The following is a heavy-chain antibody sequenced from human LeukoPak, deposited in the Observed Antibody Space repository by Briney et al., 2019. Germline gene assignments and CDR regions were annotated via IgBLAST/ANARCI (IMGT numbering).Heavy chain of an antibody. CDR1: GFTLSSYS. Sequence: GGSLRLSCAASGFTLSSYSMNWVRQAPGKGLEWVSAISSSSSYIYYADSVKGRFTISRDNAKNSLYLQMNSLRAEDTAVYYCASLTDSSGYYYAFDYWGQGTLVTVSS. D-gene: IGHD3-22*01. CDR2: ISSSSSYI. J-gene: IGHJ4*02. V-gene: IGHV3-21*01. CDR3: ASLTDSSGYYYAFDY.